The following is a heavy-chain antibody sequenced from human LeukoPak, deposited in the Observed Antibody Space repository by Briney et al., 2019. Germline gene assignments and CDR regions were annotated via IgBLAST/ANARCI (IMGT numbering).Heavy chain of an antibody. CDR3: AGIDAD. Sequence: PGGSLRLSCVASGFTFSSYGMHWVRQAPGKGQEWVATINLGGTNKYYVDAVKGRFSISRDDATSSLHLQMNSLRVEDTAVYYCAGIDADWGQGTLVTVSS. D-gene: IGHD3-9*01. V-gene: IGHV3-7*03. J-gene: IGHJ4*02. CDR1: GFTFSSYG. CDR2: INLGGTNK.